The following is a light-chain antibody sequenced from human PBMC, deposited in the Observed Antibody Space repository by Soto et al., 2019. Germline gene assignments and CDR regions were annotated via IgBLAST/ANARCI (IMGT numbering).Light chain of an antibody. J-gene: IGKJ5*01. Sequence: DIQMTQSPSSVSASVGDRVTIICRASQAISSWLAWYQQKPGTAPKLLIYAASSLQSGVPSRFSGSGSGTDFTLTISSLQPEDFATYYCQQSNSFLITFGQGTRLESK. CDR2: AAS. CDR1: QAISSW. V-gene: IGKV1D-12*01. CDR3: QQSNSFLIT.